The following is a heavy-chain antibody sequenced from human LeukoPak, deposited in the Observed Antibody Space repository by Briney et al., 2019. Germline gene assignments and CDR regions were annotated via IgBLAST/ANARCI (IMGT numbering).Heavy chain of an antibody. CDR3: ARPTSIIPASNIYYYYYAMDV. V-gene: IGHV1-46*02. D-gene: IGHD2-2*01. CDR1: GYTFNGYY. Sequence: ASVKVSCKASGYTFNGYYIHWVRRAPGQGLEWMGIISPSGGYTSYAEKFQGRVTMTRDTSTSTVYMELSSLRSEDTAVYYCARPTSIIPASNIYYYYYAMDVWGQGTTVTVSS. J-gene: IGHJ6*02. CDR2: ISPSGGYT.